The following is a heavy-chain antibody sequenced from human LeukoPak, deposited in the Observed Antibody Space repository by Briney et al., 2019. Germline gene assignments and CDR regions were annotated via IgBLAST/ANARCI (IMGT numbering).Heavy chain of an antibody. D-gene: IGHD3-22*01. V-gene: IGHV3-7*01. J-gene: IGHJ4*02. CDR2: IKPDGSKK. CDR3: AADSSGYYRGDY. CDR1: GFTFSNYW. Sequence: GGSLRLSCEGSGFTFSNYWMTWVRQAPEKGLEWVANIKPDGSKKHYADSVEGRFTISRDNAKNSLFLQMNSLRAEDTAVYYCAADSSGYYRGDYWGQGTLVTVSS.